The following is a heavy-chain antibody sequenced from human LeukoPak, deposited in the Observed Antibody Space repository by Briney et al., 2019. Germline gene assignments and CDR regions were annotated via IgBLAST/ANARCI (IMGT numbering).Heavy chain of an antibody. V-gene: IGHV1-69*05. CDR1: GGTFSSYA. D-gene: IGHD4-11*01. Sequence: GASVKVSCKASGGTFSSYAISWVRQAPGQGLEWMGGIIPIFGTANYAQKFQGRVTITTDESTSTAYMELSSLRSEDTAVYYCARDAAMTTGAFDIWGQGTMVTVSS. CDR3: ARDAAMTTGAFDI. CDR2: IIPIFGTA. J-gene: IGHJ3*02.